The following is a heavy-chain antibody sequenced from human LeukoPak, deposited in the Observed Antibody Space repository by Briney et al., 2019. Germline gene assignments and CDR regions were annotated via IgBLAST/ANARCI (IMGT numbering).Heavy chain of an antibody. CDR1: GYSISSGYY. CDR2: IYHSGST. J-gene: IGHJ6*03. D-gene: IGHD3-22*01. V-gene: IGHV4-38-2*02. Sequence: SETLSLTCTVSGYSISSGYYWGWIRQPPGKGLEWIGSIYHSGSTYYNPSLKSRVTISVDTSKNQFSLKLSSVTAADTAVYYCARSGGYFDYYYYYMDVWGKGTTVTVSS. CDR3: ARSGGYFDYYYYYMDV.